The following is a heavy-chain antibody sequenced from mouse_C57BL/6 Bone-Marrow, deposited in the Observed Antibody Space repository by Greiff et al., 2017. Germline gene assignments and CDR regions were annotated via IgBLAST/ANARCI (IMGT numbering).Heavy chain of an antibody. CDR1: GFTFTDYY. J-gene: IGHJ1*03. CDR2: ISNKANGYTT. V-gene: IGHV7-3*01. CDR3: ARLYGNYVWYFDV. D-gene: IGHD2-1*01. Sequence: EVKLMESGGGLVQPGGSLSLSCAASGFTFTDYYMSWVRQPPGKALEWLGFISNKANGYTTEYSASVKGRFTISRDNSQSILYLQMNALRAEDSATDYCARLYGNYVWYFDVWGTGTTVTVSS.